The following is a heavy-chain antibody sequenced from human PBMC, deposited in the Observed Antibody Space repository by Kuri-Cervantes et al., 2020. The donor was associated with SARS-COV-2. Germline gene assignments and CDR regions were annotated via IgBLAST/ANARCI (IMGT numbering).Heavy chain of an antibody. D-gene: IGHD6-19*01. CDR3: ARELGYSSAWSQGDYFDN. V-gene: IGHV4-59*01. J-gene: IGHJ4*02. CDR2: IYNSGST. CDR1: GGSISTYY. Sequence: GSLRLSCTVSGGSISTYYWSWIRQPPGKGLEWIGYIYNSGSTNYNPSLKSRVTISVDTSKNQFSLKLSSVTAADTALYYCARELGYSSAWSQGDYFDNWGQGTLVTVSS.